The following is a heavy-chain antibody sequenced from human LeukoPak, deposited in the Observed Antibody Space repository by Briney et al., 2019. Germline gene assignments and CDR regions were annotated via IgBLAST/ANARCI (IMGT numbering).Heavy chain of an antibody. D-gene: IGHD6-19*01. V-gene: IGHV4-30-4*01. CDR2: IYYSGST. CDR3: ARGPYSSGWYDGNYYFDY. Sequence: SETLSLTCTVSGGSISSGDYYWSWIRQPPGKGLEWIGYIYYSGSTYYNPSLKSRVTISVDTSKNQFSLKLSSVTAADTAVYYCARGPYSSGWYDGNYYFDYWGQGTLVTVSS. CDR1: GGSISSGDYY. J-gene: IGHJ4*02.